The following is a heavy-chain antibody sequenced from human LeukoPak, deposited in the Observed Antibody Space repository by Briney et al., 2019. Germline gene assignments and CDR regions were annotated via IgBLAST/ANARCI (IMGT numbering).Heavy chain of an antibody. CDR2: IIPILGIA. V-gene: IGHV1-69*04. CDR1: GGTFSSYG. Sequence: SVQVSCKASGGTFSSYGISWVRQAPGQGLEWMGRIIPILGIANYAQKFQGRVTITADKSTSTAYMELSSLRSEDTAVYYCARSPRYSYGLETPYYYGMDVWGQGTTVTVSS. D-gene: IGHD5-18*01. CDR3: ARSPRYSYGLETPYYYGMDV. J-gene: IGHJ6*02.